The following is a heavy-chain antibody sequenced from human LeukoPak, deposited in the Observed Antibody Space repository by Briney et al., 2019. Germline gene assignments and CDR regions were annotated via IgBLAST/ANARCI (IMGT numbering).Heavy chain of an antibody. J-gene: IGHJ3*02. CDR1: GGSISSSSYY. D-gene: IGHD5-12*01. Sequence: SETLSLTCTVSGGSISSSSYYWDWIRQSPGKGLEWIGNIYSGGSTYNTPSLNTRVTISVDTSKTQFSLKLSSVTAADTAIYFCARHSRSGSGGYENAFDIWGQGTMVTVSS. CDR3: ARHSRSGSGGYENAFDI. CDR2: IYSGGST. V-gene: IGHV4-39*01.